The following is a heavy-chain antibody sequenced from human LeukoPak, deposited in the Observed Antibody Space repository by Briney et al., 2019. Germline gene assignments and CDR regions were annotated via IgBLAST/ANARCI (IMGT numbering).Heavy chain of an antibody. D-gene: IGHD3-3*01. CDR3: AGSYDFWSGRFDY. CDR1: GFTFSSYS. Sequence: GGSLRLSCAASGFTFSSYSMNWVRQAPGKGLEWVSSISSSSSYIYYADSVKGRFTISRDNAKNSLYLQMNSLRADDTAVYYCAGSYDFWSGRFDYWGQGTLVTVTS. CDR2: ISSSSSYI. J-gene: IGHJ4*02. V-gene: IGHV3-21*01.